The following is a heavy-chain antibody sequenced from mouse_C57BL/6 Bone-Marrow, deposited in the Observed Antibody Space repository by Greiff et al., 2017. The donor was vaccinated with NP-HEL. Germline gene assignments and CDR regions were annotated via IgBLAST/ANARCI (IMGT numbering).Heavy chain of an antibody. CDR1: GYTFTNYW. V-gene: IGHV1-72*01. J-gene: IGHJ2*01. CDR2: IDPNSGGT. D-gene: IGHD1-1*01. Sequence: VQLQQPGAELVKPGASVKLSCKASGYTFTNYWMHWVKQRPGRGLEWIGRIDPNSGGTKYNEKFKSKATLTVDKPSSTAYMQRSSLTSEDAAVYLGARYYYGSGYFDYGGQGTTLTVSS. CDR3: ARYYYGSGYFDY.